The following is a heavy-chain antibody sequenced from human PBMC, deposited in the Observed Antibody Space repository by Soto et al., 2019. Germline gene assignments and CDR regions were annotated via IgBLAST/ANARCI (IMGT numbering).Heavy chain of an antibody. J-gene: IGHJ4*02. V-gene: IGHV3-23*01. CDR2: ISGSGGST. Sequence: GGSLRLSCAASGFTFSSYAMSWVRQAPGKGLEWVSAISGSGGSTYYADSVKDRFTISRDNSKNTLYLQMNSLRAEDTAVYYCAKSTTIFGVVMDYWGQGTLVTVSS. D-gene: IGHD3-3*01. CDR1: GFTFSSYA. CDR3: AKSTTIFGVVMDY.